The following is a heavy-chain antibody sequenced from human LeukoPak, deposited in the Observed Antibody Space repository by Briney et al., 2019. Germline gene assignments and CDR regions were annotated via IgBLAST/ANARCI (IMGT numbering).Heavy chain of an antibody. CDR2: ISGSGGST. CDR1: GFTFSNFW. V-gene: IGHV3-23*01. J-gene: IGHJ3*02. D-gene: IGHD5-18*01. Sequence: GGSLRLSCAASGFTFSNFWMSWVRQAPGKGLEWVSAISGSGGSTYYADSVKGRFTISRDNSKNTLYLQMNSLRAEDTAVYYCAKDRGYSYGHDAFDIWGQGTMVTVSS. CDR3: AKDRGYSYGHDAFDI.